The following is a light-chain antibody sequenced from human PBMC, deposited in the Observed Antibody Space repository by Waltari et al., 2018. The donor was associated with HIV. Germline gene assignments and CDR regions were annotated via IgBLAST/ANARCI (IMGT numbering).Light chain of an antibody. Sequence: EIVMAQSPVTLSVSPGERATLSCRASQSIRSNLAWYQQKPGQAPRLLIYGASTRATGIPARFSGSGSGTEFTLTISSLQSEDFAVYYCQQYNNWSLTFGGGTKVEIK. J-gene: IGKJ4*01. CDR2: GAS. CDR1: QSIRSN. V-gene: IGKV3-15*01. CDR3: QQYNNWSLT.